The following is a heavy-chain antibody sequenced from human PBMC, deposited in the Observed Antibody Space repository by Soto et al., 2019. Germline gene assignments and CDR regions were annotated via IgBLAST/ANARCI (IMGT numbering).Heavy chain of an antibody. V-gene: IGHV3-23*04. J-gene: IGHJ4*02. CDR2: ITITGDTT. CDR1: GFIFTTSD. Sequence: EVQLVESEGGLVQPGGSLRLSCEASGFIFTTSDMSWVRQAPGKGLEWISSITITGDTTHYADSVKGRFTISRDNSRKPVVFQKNNPRVGDTAVYYWAKGGGGDHGYWGQGTLVAVSS. D-gene: IGHD2-21*02. CDR3: AKGGGGDHGY.